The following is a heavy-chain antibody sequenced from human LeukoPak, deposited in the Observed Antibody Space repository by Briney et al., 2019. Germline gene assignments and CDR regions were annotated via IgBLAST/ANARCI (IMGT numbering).Heavy chain of an antibody. J-gene: IGHJ4*02. CDR1: GFTFSSYA. Sequence: PGGSLRLSCAASGFTFSSYAMSWVRQAPGKGLDGVSGISGSGGSTYYADSVKGRFTISRDNSRNTLYLQMNSPRAEDTAVYYCAILPGYSSGWYEVNYWGQGTLVTVSS. CDR3: AILPGYSSGWYEVNY. CDR2: ISGSGGST. D-gene: IGHD6-13*01. V-gene: IGHV3-23*01.